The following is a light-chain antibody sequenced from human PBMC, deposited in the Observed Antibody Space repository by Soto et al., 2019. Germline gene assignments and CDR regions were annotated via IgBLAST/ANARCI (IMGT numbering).Light chain of an antibody. J-gene: IGLJ2*01. V-gene: IGLV2-14*01. CDR2: NVR. CDR3: SSYTNSGTVL. Sequence: QSALTQPASVSGSPGQSITISCTGTSSDVGGYDYVSWYQQYAGKAPKLTIYNVRKRPSGVSNRFSGSKSGNTASLTISGIQPEDEADYFCSSYTNSGTVLFGGGTKLTVL. CDR1: SSDVGGYDY.